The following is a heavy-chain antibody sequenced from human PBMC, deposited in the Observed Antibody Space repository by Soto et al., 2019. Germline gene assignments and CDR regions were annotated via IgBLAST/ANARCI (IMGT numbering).Heavy chain of an antibody. D-gene: IGHD2-8*02. CDR1: GFIFSDYY. V-gene: IGHV3-11*06. CDR3: VAGHWWRDP. CDR2: ITNNGNHT. J-gene: IGHJ5*02. Sequence: PGGSLRLSCAASGFIFSDYYMTWIRQAPGKGLEWVSYITNNGNHTDYADSVKGRFTISRDNAENSLYLQMNSLRAEDTAVYYCVAGHWWRDPWGQGMLVAVSS.